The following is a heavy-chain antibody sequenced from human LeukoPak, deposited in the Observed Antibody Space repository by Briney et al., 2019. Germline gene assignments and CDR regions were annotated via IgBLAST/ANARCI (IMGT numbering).Heavy chain of an antibody. CDR1: GGSISSYY. CDR2: FYYRGRT. J-gene: IGHJ4*02. D-gene: IGHD5-18*01. CDR3: ARDRSAVAGDS. V-gene: IGHV4-59*12. Sequence: SETLSLTCTVCGGSISSYYWSWIRQPPAKGLEGIGYFYYRGRTNCNPSLKSRVTISVDTSKNQFSLKLSSVTAADTAVYYCARDRSAVAGDSWGQGTLVTVSS.